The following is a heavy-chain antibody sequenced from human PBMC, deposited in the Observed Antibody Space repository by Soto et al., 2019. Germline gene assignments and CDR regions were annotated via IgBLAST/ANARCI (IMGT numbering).Heavy chain of an antibody. CDR1: GVSMSSGGYY. J-gene: IGHJ3*02. D-gene: IGHD3-10*01. CDR2: TYYSGST. V-gene: IGHV4-31*03. Sequence: QVQLQESGPGLVKPSQTLSLTCTVSGVSMSSGGYYWTWIRQHPGKGLEWIGSTYYSGSTYYNPSLKSRLTIAVDTSKDQFSLRLSSVTAADTAVYYCAREEAGAFDIWGQGTMVTVSS. CDR3: AREEAGAFDI.